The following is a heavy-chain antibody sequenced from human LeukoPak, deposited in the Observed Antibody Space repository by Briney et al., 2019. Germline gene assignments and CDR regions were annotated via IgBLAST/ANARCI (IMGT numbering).Heavy chain of an antibody. Sequence: PSETLSLTRTVSGGSISSSNYYWGWIRQPPGKGLEWIANIHYSGSTSYNPSLKSRVTMSVDTSKNQFSLKLSSVTAADTAVYYCARLVGQGDFWGQGTLVTVSS. J-gene: IGHJ4*02. CDR3: ARLVGQGDF. V-gene: IGHV4-39*01. CDR2: IHYSGST. CDR1: GGSISSSNYY. D-gene: IGHD2-15*01.